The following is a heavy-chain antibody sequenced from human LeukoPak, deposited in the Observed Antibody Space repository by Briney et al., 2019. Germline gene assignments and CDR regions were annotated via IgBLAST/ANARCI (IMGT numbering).Heavy chain of an antibody. CDR2: IYPGDSDT. Sequence: GEPLKISCKASGYNFISYWIAWVRQMPGKGLEWMGLIYPGDSDTRYSPSFQGQVTISADKSISTAYLQWSSLKASDTAMYYCAREGSSWRAFDIWGQGTMVTVSS. V-gene: IGHV5-51*01. CDR3: AREGSSWRAFDI. CDR1: GYNFISYW. J-gene: IGHJ3*02. D-gene: IGHD2-2*01.